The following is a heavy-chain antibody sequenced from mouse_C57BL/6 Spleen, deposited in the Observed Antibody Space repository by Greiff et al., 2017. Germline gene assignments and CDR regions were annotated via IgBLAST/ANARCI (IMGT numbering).Heavy chain of an antibody. D-gene: IGHD1-1*01. J-gene: IGHJ4*01. CDR3: TYYYGSSYEDYAMDY. CDR1: GFTFSSYA. CDR2: ISSGGDYI. V-gene: IGHV5-9-1*02. Sequence: EVMLVESGEGLVKPGGSLKLSCAASGFTFSSYAMSWVRQTPEKRLEWVAYISSGGDYIYYADTVKGRFTISGDNARNTLYLQMSSLKSEDTAMYYCTYYYGSSYEDYAMDYWGQGTSVTVSS.